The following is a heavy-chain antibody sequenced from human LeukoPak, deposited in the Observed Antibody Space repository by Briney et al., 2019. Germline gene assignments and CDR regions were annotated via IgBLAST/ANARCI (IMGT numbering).Heavy chain of an antibody. V-gene: IGHV4-4*09. J-gene: IGHJ4*02. CDR3: ARGYFDSRDSSNPFDN. D-gene: IGHD3-9*01. CDR2: IHTNGNN. Sequence: PSETLTLTCTVSGASISSHYWSWIQQTPGKGLEWIGCIHTNGNNNYNPPLRGRVTMSVDTSKNQFSLKMTSVTAADTAVYYCARGYFDSRDSSNPFDNWGQGTLVTVSS. CDR1: GASISSHY.